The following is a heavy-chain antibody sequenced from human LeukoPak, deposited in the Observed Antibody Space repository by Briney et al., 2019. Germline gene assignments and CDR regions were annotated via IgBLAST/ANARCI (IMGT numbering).Heavy chain of an antibody. Sequence: PGGSLRLSCAASGFIFRNYDMNWVRQAPGKGLEWVSYISGSGTTIYSADSVKGRFTISRDNAKNSLHLQMNSLRAEDTAVYYCAREDSGTSAEYFQHWGQGTLVSVSS. V-gene: IGHV3-48*03. CDR1: GFIFRNYD. J-gene: IGHJ1*01. CDR3: AREDSGTSAEYFQH. D-gene: IGHD2-8*01. CDR2: ISGSGTTI.